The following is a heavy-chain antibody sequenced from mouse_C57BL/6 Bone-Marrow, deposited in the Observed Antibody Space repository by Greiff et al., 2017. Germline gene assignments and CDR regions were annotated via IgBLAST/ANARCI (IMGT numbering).Heavy chain of an antibody. V-gene: IGHV1-64*01. CDR2: IHPNSGST. D-gene: IGHD1-1*01. J-gene: IGHJ1*03. CDR3: ARVHYCGSSYWYFDV. CDR1: GYTFTSYW. Sequence: QVQLQQPGAELVKPGASVKLSCKASGYTFTSYWMHWVKQRPGQGLEWIGMIHPNSGSTNYNEKFKSKATLTVDKSSSTAYMQLSSLTSEDSAVYYCARVHYCGSSYWYFDVWGTGTTVTVSS.